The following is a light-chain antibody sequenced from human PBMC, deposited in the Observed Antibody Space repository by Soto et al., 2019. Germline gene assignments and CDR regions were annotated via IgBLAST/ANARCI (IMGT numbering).Light chain of an antibody. Sequence: DIQMTQSPSSLSASVGDRVTITCRASQSISSYLNWYQQEPGKAPKLLIYAASSLESGVPSRFSGSGSGTEFTLTISSLQPDDFATYYCQQYNSYSQTFGQGTKVDIK. J-gene: IGKJ1*01. V-gene: IGKV1-5*01. CDR3: QQYNSYSQT. CDR2: AAS. CDR1: QSISSY.